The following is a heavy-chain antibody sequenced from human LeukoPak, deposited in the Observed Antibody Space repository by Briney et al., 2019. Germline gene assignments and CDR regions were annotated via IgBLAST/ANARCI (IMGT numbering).Heavy chain of an antibody. Sequence: GASVKVSCKASGGTFSSYAISWVRQAPGQGLEWMGGIIPIFGTANYAQKFQGRVTITTDESTSTAYMELSSLRSEDTAVYYCARSRWELLRVAFDIWGQGTMVTVSS. CDR1: GGTFSSYA. J-gene: IGHJ3*02. V-gene: IGHV1-69*05. CDR3: ARSRWELLRVAFDI. D-gene: IGHD1-26*01. CDR2: IIPIFGTA.